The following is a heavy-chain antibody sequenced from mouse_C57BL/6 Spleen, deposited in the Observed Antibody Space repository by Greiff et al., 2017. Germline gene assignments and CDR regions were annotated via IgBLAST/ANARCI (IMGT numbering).Heavy chain of an antibody. Sequence: EVKLMESGGGLVQPGGSLSLSCAASGFTFTDYYMSWVRQPPGKALEWLGFIRNKANGYTTEYSASVKGRFTISRDNSQSILYLQMNALRAEDSATYYCASLYDGYYGFAYWGQGTLVTVSA. J-gene: IGHJ3*01. CDR1: GFTFTDYY. D-gene: IGHD2-3*01. V-gene: IGHV7-3*01. CDR3: ASLYDGYYGFAY. CDR2: IRNKANGYTT.